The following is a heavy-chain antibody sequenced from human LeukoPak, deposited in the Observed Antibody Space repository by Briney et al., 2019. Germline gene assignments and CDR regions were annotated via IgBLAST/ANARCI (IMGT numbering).Heavy chain of an antibody. CDR3: ARLGSPIYYYYIDV. CDR1: GYTFTGYY. V-gene: IGHV1-2*02. D-gene: IGHD1-26*01. Sequence: GASVKVSCKASGYTFTGYYMHWVRQAPGQGLEWMGWINPNSGGTNYAQKLRGRVTMTTDTSTSTAYMELRSLRSDDTAVYYCARLGSPIYYYYIDVWGKGTTVTVSS. J-gene: IGHJ6*03. CDR2: INPNSGGT.